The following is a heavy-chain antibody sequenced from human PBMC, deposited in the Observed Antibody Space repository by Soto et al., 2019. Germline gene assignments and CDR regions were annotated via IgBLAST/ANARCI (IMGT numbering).Heavy chain of an antibody. CDR2: IIPIFGTA. CDR3: ARDGFIAARPNWFDP. Sequence: GASVKVSCKASGGTFSSYAISWVRQAPGQGLEWMGGIIPIFGTANYAQKFQGRVTITADESTSTAYMELSSLRSEDTAAYYCARDGFIAARPNWFDPWGQGTLVTVSS. V-gene: IGHV1-69*13. CDR1: GGTFSSYA. D-gene: IGHD6-6*01. J-gene: IGHJ5*02.